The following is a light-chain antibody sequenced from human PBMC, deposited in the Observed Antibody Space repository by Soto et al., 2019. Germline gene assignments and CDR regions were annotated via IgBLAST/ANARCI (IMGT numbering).Light chain of an antibody. CDR2: AAS. V-gene: IGKV1-39*01. Sequence: DIQMTQSPSSLSASVGDRVTITCRASQSISRYLNWYQQKPGKAPKLLIYAASSLQSGVPSRFSGSGSGTDFTLTISSLQPEDFAVYFCHQYAYSPWAFGQGTKVDIK. CDR1: QSISRY. J-gene: IGKJ1*01. CDR3: HQYAYSPWA.